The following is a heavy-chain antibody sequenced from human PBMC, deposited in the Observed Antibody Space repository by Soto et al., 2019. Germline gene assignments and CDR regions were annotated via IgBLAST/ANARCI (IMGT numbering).Heavy chain of an antibody. Sequence: QVQLVQSGAEVKKPGASVKVSCKASGYTFTGYYMHWVRQAPGQGLEWMGWINPNSGGTNYAQKFQGWVTMTRDTSISTAYMELSRLRSDDTAVYYCARGTGYSSSWYRDWFDPWGQGTLVTVSS. D-gene: IGHD6-13*01. CDR2: INPNSGGT. CDR1: GYTFTGYY. J-gene: IGHJ5*02. CDR3: ARGTGYSSSWYRDWFDP. V-gene: IGHV1-2*04.